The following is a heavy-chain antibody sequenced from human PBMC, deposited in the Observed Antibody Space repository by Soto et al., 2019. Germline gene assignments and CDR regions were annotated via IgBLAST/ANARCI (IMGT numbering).Heavy chain of an antibody. Sequence: SETLSRTCTVSGGSISSGDYYWSWVRQPPGKGLEWIGNIHYNGNTKYNPSLKSRVSMSVDTSKNQFSLRLISVTAADTAKYFCAREGNLGRWLQPLDFWGQGTLVTVS. CDR2: IHYNGNT. CDR1: GGSISSGDYY. D-gene: IGHD5-12*01. V-gene: IGHV4-61*08. J-gene: IGHJ4*02. CDR3: AREGNLGRWLQPLDF.